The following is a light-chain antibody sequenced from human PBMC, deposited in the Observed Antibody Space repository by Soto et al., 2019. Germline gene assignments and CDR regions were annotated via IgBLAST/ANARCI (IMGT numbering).Light chain of an antibody. CDR3: QHYNNWPYT. V-gene: IGKV3-15*01. Sequence: EIVMTQSPATLSVSPGERVTLSCRASQGISRNLAWYQQKPGQAPRLLTYAASIRPTGIPARFSGSGSGTEFTLTIRSLHSEDFAVYYCQHYNNWPYTFGQGTKLEI. CDR1: QGISRN. J-gene: IGKJ2*01. CDR2: AAS.